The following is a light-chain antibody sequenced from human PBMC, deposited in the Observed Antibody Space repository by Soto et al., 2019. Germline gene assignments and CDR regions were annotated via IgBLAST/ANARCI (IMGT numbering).Light chain of an antibody. CDR3: QQYGNSPRT. Sequence: EIVMTQSPATLSVSPGERATLSCRASQSVSSNLAWYQQKAGQAPRLLVYGASTRATGIPARFSGSGSGTDFTLTISRLEPEDFAVYYCQQYGNSPRTFGQGTKVDIK. J-gene: IGKJ1*01. V-gene: IGKV3-15*01. CDR1: QSVSSN. CDR2: GAS.